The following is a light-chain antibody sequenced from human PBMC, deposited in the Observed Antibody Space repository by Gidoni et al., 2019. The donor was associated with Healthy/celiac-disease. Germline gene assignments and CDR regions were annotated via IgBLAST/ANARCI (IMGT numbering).Light chain of an antibody. CDR2: AAS. V-gene: IGKV1-39*01. CDR3: QQSYRTPL. Sequence: SPSSLSASVVDRVTIACRASQRISIYFNCYQHKPVKAPNLLFYAASILQSGLPSSFSGSGSGTVFTLTISILQPEDFATYYCQQSYRTPLFGGGTKVEIK. J-gene: IGKJ4*01. CDR1: QRISIY.